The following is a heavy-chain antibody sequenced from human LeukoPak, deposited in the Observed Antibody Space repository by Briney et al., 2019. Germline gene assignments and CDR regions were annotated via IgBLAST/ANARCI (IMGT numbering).Heavy chain of an antibody. V-gene: IGHV4-39*01. CDR3: ASTHHLVLWFGGAWFDP. Sequence: SETLSLTCTVSGGSISSSSYYWGWIRQPPGKGLEWNGSIYYSGSTYYNPSLKSRVTISVDTSKNQFSLKLSSVTAADTAVYYCASTHHLVLWFGGAWFDPWGQGTLVTVPS. J-gene: IGHJ5*02. CDR1: GGSISSSSYY. CDR2: IYYSGST. D-gene: IGHD3-10*01.